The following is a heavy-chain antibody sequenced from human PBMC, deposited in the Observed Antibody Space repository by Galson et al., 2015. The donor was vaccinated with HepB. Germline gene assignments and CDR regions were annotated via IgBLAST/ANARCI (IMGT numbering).Heavy chain of an antibody. CDR2: ISDDGDNS. V-gene: IGHV3-30-3*01. D-gene: IGHD6-19*01. Sequence: SLRLSCAASGFTFSSYALHWIRQTPGKGLEWVAMISDDGDNSYYVDSVKGRFTISRDNSKNKLYLQMDSLRAEDTAVYYCARDGSEGCGWEWYFDLWGRGSLVTVPS. CDR1: GFTFSSYA. J-gene: IGHJ2*01. CDR3: ARDGSEGCGWEWYFDL.